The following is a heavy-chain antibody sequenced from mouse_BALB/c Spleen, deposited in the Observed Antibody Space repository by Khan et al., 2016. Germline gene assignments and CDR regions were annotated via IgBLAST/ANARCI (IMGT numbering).Heavy chain of an antibody. CDR1: GFSLSRYS. V-gene: IGHV2-6-4*01. D-gene: IGHD2-12*01. J-gene: IGHJ4*01. CDR3: ARGHDDTMDY. Sequence: QVQLKQSGPGLVAPSQSLSITCTVSGFSLSRYSVHWIRQPPGQGLEWLGMIWGGGSTDYNSALKSRLNINKDNSKSQVFLKMNSLQTDDTAMYYCARGHDDTMDYWCQGTSVTVSS. CDR2: IWGGGST.